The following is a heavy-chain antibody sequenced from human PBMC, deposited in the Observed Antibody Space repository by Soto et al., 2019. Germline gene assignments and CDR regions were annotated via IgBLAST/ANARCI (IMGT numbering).Heavy chain of an antibody. V-gene: IGHV3-30*18. CDR3: AKEGPHYDFWSGYYLYYYYYMDV. CDR1: GFTFSSYG. J-gene: IGHJ6*03. Sequence: QVQLVESGGGVVQPGRSLRLSCAASGFTFSSYGMHWVRQAPGKGLEWVAVISYDGSNKYYADSVKGRFTISRDNSKNTLYLQMNSLRAEDTAVYYCAKEGPHYDFWSGYYLYYYYYMDVWSKGTTVTVSS. D-gene: IGHD3-3*01. CDR2: ISYDGSNK.